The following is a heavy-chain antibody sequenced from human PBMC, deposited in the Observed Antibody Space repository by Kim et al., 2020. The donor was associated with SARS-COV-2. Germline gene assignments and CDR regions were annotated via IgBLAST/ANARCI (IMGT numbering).Heavy chain of an antibody. CDR3: ARPRSVGATQGAFDI. CDR2: INPSGGST. J-gene: IGHJ3*02. CDR1: GYTFTSYY. Sequence: ASVKVSCKASGYTFTSYYMHWVRQAPGQGLEWMGIINPSGGSTSYAQKFQGRVTMTRDTSTSTVYMELSSLRSEDTAVYYCARPRSVGATQGAFDIWGQGTMVTVSS. D-gene: IGHD1-26*01. V-gene: IGHV1-46*01.